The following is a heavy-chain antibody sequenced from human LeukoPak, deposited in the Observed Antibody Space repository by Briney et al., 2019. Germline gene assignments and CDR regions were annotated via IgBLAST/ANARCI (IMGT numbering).Heavy chain of an antibody. V-gene: IGHV4-34*01. CDR3: ARDHLITMVRGVIITSGPLDV. D-gene: IGHD3-10*01. J-gene: IGHJ6*04. CDR1: GGSFSGYY. CDR2: INHSGST. Sequence: MTSETLSLTCAVYGGSFSGYYWSWIRQPPGKGLEWIGEINHSGSTNYNPSLKSRVTISVDTSKNQFSLKLSSVTAADTAVYYCARDHLITMVRGVIITSGPLDVWGKGTTVTVSS.